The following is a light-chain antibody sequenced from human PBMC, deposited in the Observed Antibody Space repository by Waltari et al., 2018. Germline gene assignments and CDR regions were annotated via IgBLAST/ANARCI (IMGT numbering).Light chain of an antibody. V-gene: IGLV2-23*02. CDR1: RSDVGSSNL. J-gene: IGLJ1*01. CDR3: CSYAGSKFYV. CDR2: EVS. Sequence: QSALTQPASVSGSPGQSIPISRTGTRSDVGSSNLVSWYQQHPGKGPKLMIYEVSKRPSGVSNRFSGSKSGNTASLTISGLQAEDEAEYYCCSYAGSKFYVFGTGTKVTVL.